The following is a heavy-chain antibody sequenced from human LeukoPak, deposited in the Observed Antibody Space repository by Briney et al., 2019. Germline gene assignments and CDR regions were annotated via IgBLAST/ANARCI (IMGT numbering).Heavy chain of an antibody. V-gene: IGHV1-69*06. CDR1: GGTFSSYA. D-gene: IGHD6-13*01. CDR2: IIPIFGTT. CDR3: ARDLHSSSDYYYYYYMDV. J-gene: IGHJ6*03. Sequence: SVKVSCKASGGTFSSYAISWVRQAPGQGLEWMGGIIPIFGTTNYAQKFQDRVTITADKSTSTAYMELSSLRSEDTAVYYCARDLHSSSDYYYYYYMDVWGKGTTVTISS.